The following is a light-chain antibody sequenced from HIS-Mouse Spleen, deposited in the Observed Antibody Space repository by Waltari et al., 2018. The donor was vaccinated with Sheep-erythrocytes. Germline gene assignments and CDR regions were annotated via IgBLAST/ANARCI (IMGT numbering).Light chain of an antibody. V-gene: IGLV2-23*01. Sequence: QSALTQPAYVSASPGQSITISCTGTSSEVGSYNLVSWHQQPPGKAPKLMIYEGSKRPSGVSNRFSGSKSGNTASLTSSGLQAEDEADYYCCSYAGSSTLVFGGGTKLTVL. CDR2: EGS. CDR1: SSEVGSYNL. J-gene: IGLJ2*01. CDR3: CSYAGSSTLV.